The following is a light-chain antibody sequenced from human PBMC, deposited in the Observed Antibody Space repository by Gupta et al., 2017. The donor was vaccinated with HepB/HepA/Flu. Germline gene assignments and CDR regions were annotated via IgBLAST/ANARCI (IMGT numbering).Light chain of an antibody. CDR2: HVS. CDR1: SSDFGDYNY. Sequence: QSALTQPASVSGSPGQSITISCTGTSSDFGDYNYVSWYQHYPGKAPKLLIYHVSNRPSGVSDRFSGSKSGNTASLTISGLQADDEADYYCNSFTTTTTLVVFGGGTKVTVL. J-gene: IGLJ2*01. V-gene: IGLV2-14*03. CDR3: NSFTTTTTLVV.